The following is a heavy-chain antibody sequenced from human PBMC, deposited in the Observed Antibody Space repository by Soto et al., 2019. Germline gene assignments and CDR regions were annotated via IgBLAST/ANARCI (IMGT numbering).Heavy chain of an antibody. V-gene: IGHV3-30-3*01. D-gene: IGHD5-12*01. Sequence: QVQLVESGGGVVQPGRSLRLSCAASGFTFSSYAMHWVRQAPGKGLEWVAVISYDGSNKYYADSVKGRFTISRDDSKNTLYLQMNSLRAEDTAVYYCARDLQVATIKYFDYWGQGTLVTVSS. CDR2: ISYDGSNK. J-gene: IGHJ4*02. CDR3: ARDLQVATIKYFDY. CDR1: GFTFSSYA.